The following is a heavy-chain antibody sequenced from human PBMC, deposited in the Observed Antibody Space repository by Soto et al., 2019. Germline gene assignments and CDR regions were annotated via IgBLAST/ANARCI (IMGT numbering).Heavy chain of an antibody. D-gene: IGHD4-17*01. CDR2: INPNNGGT. Sequence: APVKVSCKASGYTFTGFCMHWVRQAPGQGLEWMGWINPNNGGTNYVQKFQDRVTMTRDTSITTAYMELSGLRSDDTAVYYCARDPGPYGDYSYWGQGTLVTVSS. CDR1: GYTFTGFC. CDR3: ARDPGPYGDYSY. J-gene: IGHJ4*02. V-gene: IGHV1-2*02.